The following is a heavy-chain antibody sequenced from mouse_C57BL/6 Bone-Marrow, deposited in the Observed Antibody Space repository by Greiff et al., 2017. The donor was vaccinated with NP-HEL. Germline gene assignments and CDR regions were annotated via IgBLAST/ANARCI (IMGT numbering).Heavy chain of an antibody. CDR3: ARFGGSYAMDY. D-gene: IGHD1-1*02. Sequence: EVKLLESGPGLAKPSQTLSLTCSVTGYSITSDYWNWIRKFPGNKLEYMGYICYSGSTYYNPSPISRISITQYTTKNQYYLQLNSVTTEDTDTYYCARFGGSYAMDYWGQGTSVTVSS. J-gene: IGHJ4*01. V-gene: IGHV3-8*01. CDR2: ICYSGST. CDR1: GYSITSDY.